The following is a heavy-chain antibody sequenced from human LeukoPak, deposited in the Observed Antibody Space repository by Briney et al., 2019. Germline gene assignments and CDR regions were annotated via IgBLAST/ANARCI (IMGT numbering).Heavy chain of an antibody. Sequence: GVSLRLSCAASGLTFSCYAMSWVRQAPGKGLEWVSAISGSGGSIYYADSVKGRFTISRDNSKNTLYLQMNSLRAEDTAVYYCAKRISSLDGFHFDYWGQGTLVTVSS. V-gene: IGHV3-23*01. CDR1: GLTFSCYA. CDR3: AKRISSLDGFHFDY. CDR2: ISGSGGSI. J-gene: IGHJ4*02. D-gene: IGHD2-15*01.